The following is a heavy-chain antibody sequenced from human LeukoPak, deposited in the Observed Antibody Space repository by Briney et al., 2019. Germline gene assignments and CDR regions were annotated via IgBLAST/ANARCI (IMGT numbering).Heavy chain of an antibody. D-gene: IGHD6-13*01. Sequence: SVKVSCKASGGTFGSYAITWVRQAPGQGLEWMGRIIPIFGTANYAQKFQGRVTITTDESTSTAYMELSTLRSDDTAVYYCARERPPGDSSNWFLEGYFDIWGQGTLVTVSS. J-gene: IGHJ4*02. CDR1: GGTFGSYA. V-gene: IGHV1-69*05. CDR3: ARERPPGDSSNWFLEGYFDI. CDR2: IIPIFGTA.